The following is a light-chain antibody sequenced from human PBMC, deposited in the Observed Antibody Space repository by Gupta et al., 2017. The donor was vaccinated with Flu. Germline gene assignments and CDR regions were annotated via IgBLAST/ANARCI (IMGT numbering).Light chain of an antibody. V-gene: IGLV3-19*01. CDR1: SIRSYY. CDR3: NSRARNGNHRDEV. J-gene: IGLJ1*01. Sequence: AELTQHPAVSVALGLTVSITCKGDSIRSYYASWYPQKPGQAPVLVIYGQNNRPQGIADRFPGSGSGNTASATITVAQAEEEADDYCNSRARNGNHRDEVFGTGTKVTVL. CDR2: GQN.